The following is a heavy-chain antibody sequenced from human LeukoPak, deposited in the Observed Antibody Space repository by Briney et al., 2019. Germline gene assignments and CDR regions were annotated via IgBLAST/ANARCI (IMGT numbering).Heavy chain of an antibody. J-gene: IGHJ4*02. CDR3: ARPNTLDYGGIDY. CDR2: IYPGDSDT. Sequence: GESLKISCKGSGYSFNSYWICWVRQMSGKGLAWMGIIYPGDSDTRYSPSFQGQVTISADKSISTSYLQGSSLKASDTAMYYCARPNTLDYGGIDYWGQGTLVTVSS. V-gene: IGHV5-51*01. CDR1: GYSFNSYW. D-gene: IGHD4-23*01.